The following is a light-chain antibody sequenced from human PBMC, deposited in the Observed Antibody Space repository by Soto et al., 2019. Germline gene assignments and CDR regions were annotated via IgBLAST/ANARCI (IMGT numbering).Light chain of an antibody. CDR2: EVS. Sequence: QPVLTQPASVSGSPGQSITISCTGTSSDVGASNYVSWYQHHPGKAPKLMIYEVSNRPSGVSNRFSGSKSVNTASLTISGLQADDEADYYCTSYTSSKTVVFGGGTKVTVL. CDR1: SSDVGASNY. J-gene: IGLJ3*02. CDR3: TSYTSSKTVV. V-gene: IGLV2-14*01.